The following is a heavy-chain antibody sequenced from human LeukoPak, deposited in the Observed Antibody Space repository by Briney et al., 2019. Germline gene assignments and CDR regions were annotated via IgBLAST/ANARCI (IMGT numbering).Heavy chain of an antibody. Sequence: TLSLTCTVSGGSLSNYYWSWIRQPPGKALEWLALIYWDDDKRYSPSLKSRLTITKDTSKNQVVLTMTNVDPVDTATYYCAHRGGDCSSTSCLYDHWGQGTLVTVSS. J-gene: IGHJ4*02. CDR2: IYWDDDK. CDR1: GGSLSNYYW. CDR3: AHRGGDCSSTSCLYDH. D-gene: IGHD2-2*01. V-gene: IGHV2-5*08.